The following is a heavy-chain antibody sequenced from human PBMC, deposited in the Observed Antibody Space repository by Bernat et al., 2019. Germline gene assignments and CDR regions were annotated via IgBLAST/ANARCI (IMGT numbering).Heavy chain of an antibody. D-gene: IGHD3-3*01. V-gene: IGHV3-30*18. Sequence: QVQLVESGGGVVQPGRSLRLSCAASGFTFSSYGMHWVRQAPGKGLEWVAVISYDGSNKYYADSVKGRFTISRDNSKNTLYLQMNSLRAEDTAVYYCAKDLRFLEWLFPYYWGQGTPVTVSS. CDR1: GFTFSSYG. J-gene: IGHJ4*02. CDR3: AKDLRFLEWLFPYY. CDR2: ISYDGSNK.